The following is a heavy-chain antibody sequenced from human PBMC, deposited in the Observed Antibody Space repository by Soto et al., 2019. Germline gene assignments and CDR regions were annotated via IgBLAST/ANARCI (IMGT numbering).Heavy chain of an antibody. CDR2: VYHTGDT. CDR3: AREIVTAGGNNYFDP. D-gene: IGHD2-21*02. Sequence: PSETLSLTCGDSGGTVASSHWWSWVRQSPGGGLEWIGNVYHTGDTNLNPSLQSRVTISVDKSNNQFSLRLNSLTAADTAVYFCAREIVTAGGNNYFDPWGPGTLVTVSS. J-gene: IGHJ5*02. CDR1: GGTVASSHW. V-gene: IGHV4-4*02.